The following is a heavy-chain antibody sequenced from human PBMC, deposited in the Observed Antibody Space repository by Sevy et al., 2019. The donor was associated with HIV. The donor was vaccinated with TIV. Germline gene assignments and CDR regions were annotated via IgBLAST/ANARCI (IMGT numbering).Heavy chain of an antibody. D-gene: IGHD3-16*01. Sequence: GESLKISCKGSGYSFTSYWIGWVRQMPGKGLDWMGIGYAYDSDTRYSPSFQGQVTISADKSFSTAYLQWSSLKASDTAIYYCARQNDYLSPPDYWGQGTLVTVSS. CDR3: ARQNDYLSPPDY. CDR1: GYSFTSYW. CDR2: GYAYDSDT. V-gene: IGHV5-51*01. J-gene: IGHJ4*02.